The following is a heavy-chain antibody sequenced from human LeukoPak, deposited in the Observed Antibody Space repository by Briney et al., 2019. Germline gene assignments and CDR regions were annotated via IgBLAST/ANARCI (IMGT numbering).Heavy chain of an antibody. CDR2: IKQDGSET. V-gene: IGHV3-7*01. J-gene: IGHJ4*02. Sequence: GGSLRLSCAASGFIFSNYWMSWVRRAPGKGLEWVANIKQDGSETYYVDSVRGRFTISRDNAKNSLHLQMNSLRADDTAIYYCARDFWGAYRVDFFDYWGQGTLVTVSS. D-gene: IGHD3-3*01. CDR3: ARDFWGAYRVDFFDY. CDR1: GFIFSNYW.